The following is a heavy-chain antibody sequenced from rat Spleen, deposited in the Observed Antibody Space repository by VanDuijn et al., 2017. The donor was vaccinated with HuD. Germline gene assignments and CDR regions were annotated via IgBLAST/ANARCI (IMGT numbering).Heavy chain of an antibody. CDR3: ARGGSTYGNWFAY. CDR2: ISYDGSST. Sequence: EVQMVESGGGLVQPGRSLKLSCAASGFTFSDYYMAWVRQAPTKGLEWVATISYDGSSTYYRDSVKGRFTVSRDNARSSLYLQMDSLRSEDTATYYCARGGSTYGNWFAYWGQGTLVIVSS. CDR1: GFTFSDYY. J-gene: IGHJ3*01. V-gene: IGHV5-29*01. D-gene: IGHD1-2*01.